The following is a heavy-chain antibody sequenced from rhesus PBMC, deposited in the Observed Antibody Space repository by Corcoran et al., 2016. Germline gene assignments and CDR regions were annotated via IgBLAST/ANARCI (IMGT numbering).Heavy chain of an antibody. Sequence: QLQLQESGPGLVKPSETLSVTCAVSGGSISSSYWSWIRQAPGKGLEWIGYIYGSGSSTNYNPSLKSRVTLSVDTSKSQLSLKLSSVTAADTAVYYCASLTPNPQDYWGQGVLVTVSS. J-gene: IGHJ4*01. V-gene: IGHV4-169*02. CDR2: IYGSGSST. CDR3: ASLTPNPQDY. CDR1: GGSISSSY. D-gene: IGHD2-39*01.